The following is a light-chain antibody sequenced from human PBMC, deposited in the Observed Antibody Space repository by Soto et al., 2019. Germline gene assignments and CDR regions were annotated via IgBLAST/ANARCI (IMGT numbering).Light chain of an antibody. CDR2: DNS. Sequence: QSVLTKPPSVSGAPGQRVTISCTGSSSNIGAGYDVHWYQQLPGTAPKLLIYDNSNRPSGVPDRFSGSKSGTSASLAITGLQAEDEADYYCQSYDSSLSVVVFGGGTKVTVL. CDR3: QSYDSSLSVVV. J-gene: IGLJ2*01. V-gene: IGLV1-40*01. CDR1: SSNIGAGYD.